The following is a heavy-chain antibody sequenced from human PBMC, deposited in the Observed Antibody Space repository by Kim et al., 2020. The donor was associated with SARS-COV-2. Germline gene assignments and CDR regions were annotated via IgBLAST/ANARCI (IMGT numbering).Heavy chain of an antibody. CDR3: AREGALIAAGVRKTYGMDV. J-gene: IGHJ6*02. CDR2: IWYDGSNK. Sequence: GGSLRLSCAASGFTFSSYGMHWVRQAPGKGLEWVAVIWYDGSNKYYADSVKGRFTISRDNSKNTLYLQMNSLRAEDTAVYYCAREGALIAAGVRKTYGMDVWGQGTTVTVSS. CDR1: GFTFSSYG. D-gene: IGHD6-25*01. V-gene: IGHV3-33*08.